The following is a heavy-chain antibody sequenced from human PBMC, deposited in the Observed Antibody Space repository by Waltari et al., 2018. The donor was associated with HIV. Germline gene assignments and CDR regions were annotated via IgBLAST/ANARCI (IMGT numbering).Heavy chain of an antibody. Sequence: QVHLVQSGAEVKKPGASVKVSCKASGYTFTGNVIQWVRQAPGQRLEWIGWINAGNGNRKYSQTFQGRLTLTRDTSASTAHMELSNLRSEDTAVYFCARDFGYIGNDYVGAFDYWGQGTLVTVSS. CDR2: INAGNGNR. CDR1: GYTFTGNV. V-gene: IGHV1-3*01. D-gene: IGHD1-26*01. J-gene: IGHJ4*02. CDR3: ARDFGYIGNDYVGAFDY.